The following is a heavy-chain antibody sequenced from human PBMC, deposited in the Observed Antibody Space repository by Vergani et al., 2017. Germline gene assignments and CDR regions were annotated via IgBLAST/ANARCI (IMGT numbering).Heavy chain of an antibody. D-gene: IGHD2-15*01. J-gene: IGHJ4*02. CDR1: GVSIRSVSPY. V-gene: IGHV4-61*02. Sequence: QVKLQESGQGLLKPSQTLSPTCTVSGVSIRSVSPYWSWIRQPAGKGPEWDGHIRTGGSTELNPSFKLRVSISVDTSKCQFSLKLNSVTVADTAVYYCARSRPYCTSGSCPAIWGQGTLVTVSS. CDR3: ARSRPYCTSGSCPAI. CDR2: IRTGGST.